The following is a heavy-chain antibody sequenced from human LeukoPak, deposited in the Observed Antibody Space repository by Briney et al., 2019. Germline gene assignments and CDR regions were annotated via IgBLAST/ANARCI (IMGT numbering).Heavy chain of an antibody. Sequence: PGGSLRLSCAASRFTFSTYVMSWVRQAPGKGLQWVSAITNSGGATYYAGSVKGRFTISRDNSKNTLYLQMNSLRAEDTAVYYCARDSTAVDSYYFDYWGQGTLVTVSS. V-gene: IGHV3-23*01. D-gene: IGHD4-23*01. CDR2: ITNSGGAT. CDR3: ARDSTAVDSYYFDY. CDR1: RFTFSTYV. J-gene: IGHJ4*02.